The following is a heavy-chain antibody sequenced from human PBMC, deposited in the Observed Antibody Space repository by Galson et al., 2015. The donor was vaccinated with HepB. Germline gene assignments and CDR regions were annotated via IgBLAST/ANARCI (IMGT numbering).Heavy chain of an antibody. CDR3: AREGQQLVLNWFDP. J-gene: IGHJ5*02. CDR1: GGTFSSYA. Sequence: SVKVSCKASGGTFSSYAISWVRQAPGQGLEWMGGIIPIFGTANYAQKFQGRVTITADKSTSTAYMELSSLRSEDTAVYYCAREGQQLVLNWFDPWGQGTLVTVSS. D-gene: IGHD6-13*01. CDR2: IIPIFGTA. V-gene: IGHV1-69*06.